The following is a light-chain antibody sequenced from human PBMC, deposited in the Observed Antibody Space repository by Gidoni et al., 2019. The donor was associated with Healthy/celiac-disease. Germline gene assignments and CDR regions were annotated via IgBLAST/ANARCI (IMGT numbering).Light chain of an antibody. V-gene: IGKV3-20*01. CDR2: AAS. Sequence: EVMLTQSPGTLSLSPGERATLSCRASQSVISNYLAWYQQKPGQAPRLLIYAASSRATGIPGRFSGSGSGTDFTLTITRLEPEDSAVYYCQQYGSSLWTFGQGTKVEI. J-gene: IGKJ1*01. CDR3: QQYGSSLWT. CDR1: QSVISNY.